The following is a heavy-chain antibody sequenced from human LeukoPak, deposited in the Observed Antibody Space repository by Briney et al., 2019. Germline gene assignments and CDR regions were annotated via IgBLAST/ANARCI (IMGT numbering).Heavy chain of an antibody. CDR3: ARDYGDHTPRL. Sequence: SETLSLTCTVSGGSISSYYWSWIRQPPGKGLEWIGYIYYSGGTNYNPSLKSRVTISVDTSKNQFSLKMSSVTAADTAVYYCARDYGDHTPRLWGQGTLVTVSS. J-gene: IGHJ4*02. CDR2: IYYSGGT. CDR1: GGSISSYY. D-gene: IGHD4-17*01. V-gene: IGHV4-59*01.